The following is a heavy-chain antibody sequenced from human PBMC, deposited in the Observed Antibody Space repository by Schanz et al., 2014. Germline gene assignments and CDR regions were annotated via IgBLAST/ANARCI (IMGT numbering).Heavy chain of an antibody. CDR2: INPSGGST. Sequence: QVQLVQSGAEVKKPGASVKVSCKASGYNFTSYYMYWVRQAPGQGLECMGIINPSGGSTSYAQKFQGRVTMTRDTSTSTVYMELRSLRFEDTAVYYCARNDDYGDYWPHWGQGTLVTVSS. D-gene: IGHD4-17*01. CDR3: ARNDDYGDYWPH. CDR1: GYNFTSYY. J-gene: IGHJ4*02. V-gene: IGHV1-46*03.